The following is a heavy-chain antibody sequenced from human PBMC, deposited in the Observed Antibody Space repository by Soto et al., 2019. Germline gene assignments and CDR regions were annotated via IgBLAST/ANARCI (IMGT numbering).Heavy chain of an antibody. Sequence: ASVKVSCKASGYSFTSFDINWVRQVTGQGPEWMGWMNPNSGHTGYAQKFQGRVTMTRNTSISTAYLELSSLKSEDTAVYYCARAPDYGDLGRWFDPWGQGTLVTVSS. CDR2: MNPNSGHT. CDR1: GYSFTSFD. V-gene: IGHV1-8*01. CDR3: ARAPDYGDLGRWFDP. D-gene: IGHD4-17*01. J-gene: IGHJ5*02.